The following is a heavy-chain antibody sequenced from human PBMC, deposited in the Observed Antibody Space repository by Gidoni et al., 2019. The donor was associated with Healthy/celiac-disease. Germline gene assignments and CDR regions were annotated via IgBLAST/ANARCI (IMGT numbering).Heavy chain of an antibody. CDR2: ISYDGSNK. CDR3: AKGTPTYYYDSSGYYWLDY. J-gene: IGHJ4*02. V-gene: IGHV3-30*18. Sequence: QVQLVESGGGVVQPGRSLRLSCAASGFTFSSYGLHWVRQAPGKGLEWVAVISYDGSNKYYADSVKGRLTISRDNSKNTLYLQMNSLRAEDTAVYYCAKGTPTYYYDSSGYYWLDYWGQGTLVTVSS. D-gene: IGHD3-22*01. CDR1: GFTFSSYG.